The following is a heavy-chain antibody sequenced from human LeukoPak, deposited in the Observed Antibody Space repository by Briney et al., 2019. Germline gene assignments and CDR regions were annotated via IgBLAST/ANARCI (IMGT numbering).Heavy chain of an antibody. CDR3: ARARQQLVMNWFDP. V-gene: IGHV1-2*02. CDR1: GYTFTGYY. Sequence: ASVKVSCKASGYTFTGYYMHWVRQAPGQGLEWMGWINPSSGGTNYAQKFQGRVTMTRDTSISTAYMELSRLRSDDTAVYYCARARQQLVMNWFDPWGQGALVTVSS. CDR2: INPSSGGT. D-gene: IGHD6-13*01. J-gene: IGHJ5*02.